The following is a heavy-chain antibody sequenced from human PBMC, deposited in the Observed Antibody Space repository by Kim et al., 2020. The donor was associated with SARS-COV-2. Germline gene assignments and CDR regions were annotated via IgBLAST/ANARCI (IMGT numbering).Heavy chain of an antibody. CDR3: ARLGVAVDFDY. V-gene: IGHV3-74*01. CDR1: GFTFRSYW. D-gene: IGHD6-19*01. CDR2: INSDGSST. Sequence: GGSLRLSCAASGFTFRSYWMHWVRQAPGKGLVWVSRINSDGSSTSYADSVKGRFTISRDNGKNTLYLQMNSLRAEDTAVYYCARLGVAVDFDYWGQGTLVTVSS. J-gene: IGHJ4*02.